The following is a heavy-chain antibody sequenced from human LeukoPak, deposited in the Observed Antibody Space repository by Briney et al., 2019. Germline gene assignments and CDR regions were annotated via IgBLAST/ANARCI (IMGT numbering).Heavy chain of an antibody. V-gene: IGHV1-24*01. J-gene: IGHJ2*01. CDR1: GYTLTELS. D-gene: IGHD4-17*01. CDR2: FDPEDGET. Sequence: ASVKVSCKVSGYTLTELSMHWVRQAPGKGLEWMGGFDPEDGETIYAQKFQGRVTMTEDTSTDTAYMELSSLRSEDTAVYYCATDLTTVTTPYWYFDLWGRGTLVTVSS. CDR3: ATDLTTVTTPYWYFDL.